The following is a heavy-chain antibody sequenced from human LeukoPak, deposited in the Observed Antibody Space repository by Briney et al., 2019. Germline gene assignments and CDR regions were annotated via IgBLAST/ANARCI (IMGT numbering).Heavy chain of an antibody. V-gene: IGHV3-30*18. CDR3: AKAGQYYYDSSGSIAA. Sequence: PGRSLRLSCAASGFTFSSYGMHWVRQAPGKGLEWVAVISYDGSNKYYADSVKGRFAISRDNSKNTLYLQMNSLRAEDTAVYYCAKAGQYYYDSSGSIAAWGQGTLVTVSS. CDR1: GFTFSSYG. D-gene: IGHD3-22*01. J-gene: IGHJ5*02. CDR2: ISYDGSNK.